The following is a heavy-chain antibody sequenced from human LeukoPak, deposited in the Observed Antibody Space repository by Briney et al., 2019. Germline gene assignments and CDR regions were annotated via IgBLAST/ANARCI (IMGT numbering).Heavy chain of an antibody. V-gene: IGHV4-34*01. D-gene: IGHD3-3*01. CDR3: ARMNYDFWSGSTG. Sequence: SETLSLTCAVYGGSFSGYYWSWIRQPPGKGLEWIGEINHSGSTNYNPSLKSRVTISVDTSKNQFSLKLSSVTAADTAVYYCARMNYDFWSGSTGRGQGTLVTVSS. CDR1: GGSFSGYY. CDR2: INHSGST. J-gene: IGHJ4*02.